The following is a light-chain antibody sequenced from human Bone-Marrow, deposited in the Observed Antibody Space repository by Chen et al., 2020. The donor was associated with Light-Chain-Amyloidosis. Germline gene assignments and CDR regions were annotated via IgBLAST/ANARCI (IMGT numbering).Light chain of an antibody. CDR2: ENN. J-gene: IGLJ1*01. CDR1: NSNIGNNY. V-gene: IGLV1-51*02. Sequence: QSVLTQPPSVSAAPGQMVTIACSGSNSNIGNNYVSWFQQLPGTAPKLLIYENNKRPSEIPDRFSGSKSGTSATLGITGLQTGDEADYYCGAWDYSLNAFVFATGTQVTVL. CDR3: GAWDYSLNAFV.